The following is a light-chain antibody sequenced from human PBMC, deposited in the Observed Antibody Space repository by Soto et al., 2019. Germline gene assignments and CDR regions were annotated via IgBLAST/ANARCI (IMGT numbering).Light chain of an antibody. V-gene: IGKV1D-12*01. CDR1: QAFSTW. CDR3: QQANSFPRT. Sequence: DIQMTQSPSSVSASVGDRVTITCRASQAFSTWLAWYQQKPGKAPKLLIYAASNLQTGVPSRFSGSGSGTDFTLTISNLQPEDFATYYCQQANSFPRTFGQGTKVEIK. CDR2: AAS. J-gene: IGKJ1*01.